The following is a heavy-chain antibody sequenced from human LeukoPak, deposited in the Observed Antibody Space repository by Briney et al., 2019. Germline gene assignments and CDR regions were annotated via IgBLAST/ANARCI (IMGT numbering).Heavy chain of an antibody. V-gene: IGHV1-18*01. CDR3: ARDPVRELLGRRWHNWFDP. J-gene: IGHJ5*02. D-gene: IGHD1-26*01. CDR2: ISAYNGNT. CDR1: GYTFTSYG. Sequence: ASVKVSCKASGYTFTSYGISWVRQAPGQGLEWMGWISAYNGNTNYAQKLQGRVTMTTDTSTSTAYMELRSLRSDDTAVYYCARDPVRELLGRRWHNWFDPWGQGTLVTVSS.